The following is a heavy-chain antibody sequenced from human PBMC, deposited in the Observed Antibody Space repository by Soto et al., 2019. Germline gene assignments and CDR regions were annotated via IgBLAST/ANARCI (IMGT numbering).Heavy chain of an antibody. V-gene: IGHV3-7*05. CDR1: GFTFSGYW. CDR2: IKQDGSEQ. CDR3: AREAV. Sequence: EVQLVESGGGLVQPGGSLRLSCAASGFTFSGYWMSWVRQAPGKGLEWVANIKQDGSEQFYVDSVKGRFTISRDNAKNSLYHQMNSLRAEDTALYYCAREAVWGQGTTVTVSS. J-gene: IGHJ6*02.